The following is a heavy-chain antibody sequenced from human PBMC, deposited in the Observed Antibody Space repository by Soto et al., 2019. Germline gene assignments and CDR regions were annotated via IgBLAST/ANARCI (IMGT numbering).Heavy chain of an antibody. Sequence: PGGSLRLSCAASGFTFDNYAMTWVRLTPGKGLEWVSTITGSGSIAFHADSVKGRFTASRDNSKNILFLQMHSLSAEDTGIYYCVKNFDSIYGFDLGDTWGQGSQVTVSS. CDR1: GFTFDNYA. J-gene: IGHJ5*02. CDR2: ITGSGSIA. V-gene: IGHV3-23*01. D-gene: IGHD3-10*01. CDR3: VKNFDSIYGFDLGDT.